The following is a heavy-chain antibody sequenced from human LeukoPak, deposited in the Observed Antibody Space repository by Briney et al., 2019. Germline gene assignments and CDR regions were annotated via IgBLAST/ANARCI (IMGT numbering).Heavy chain of an antibody. D-gene: IGHD3-22*01. V-gene: IGHV1-69*13. Sequence: GASVKVSCKASGGTFSSYAISWVRQAPGQGLEWMGGIIPIFGTANYAQKFQGRVTITADESTSTAYMGLSSLRSEDTAVYYCARANYYDSSGYLYYYYGMDVWGQGTTVTVSS. CDR1: GGTFSSYA. CDR2: IIPIFGTA. CDR3: ARANYYDSSGYLYYYYGMDV. J-gene: IGHJ6*02.